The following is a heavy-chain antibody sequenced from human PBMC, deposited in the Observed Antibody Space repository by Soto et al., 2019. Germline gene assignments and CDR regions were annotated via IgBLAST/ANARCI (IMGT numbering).Heavy chain of an antibody. Sequence: SETLSLTCTVSGGSISNYYWSWIRQPPGKGLEWIGYVYYTGSTNYNPSLKSRVTISVDTSENQFYLKLNSVTAADTAMYYCARLYDSSGFWGQGTLVTVSS. CDR2: VYYTGST. D-gene: IGHD3-22*01. CDR1: GGSISNYY. J-gene: IGHJ4*02. V-gene: IGHV4-59*08. CDR3: ARLYDSSGF.